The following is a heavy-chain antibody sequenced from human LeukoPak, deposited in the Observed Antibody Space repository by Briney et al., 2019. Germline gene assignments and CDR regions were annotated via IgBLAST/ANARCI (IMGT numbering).Heavy chain of an antibody. J-gene: IGHJ4*02. D-gene: IGHD3-22*01. CDR2: IIPIFGTA. Sequence: SVKVSCKGSGGTFSSYAISWVRQAPGQRLEWMGGIIPIFGTANYAQKFQGRVTITTDESTSTAYMELSSLRSEDTAVYYCARTAETIYYYDSSGYEPTFDYWGQGTLVTVSS. V-gene: IGHV1-69*05. CDR3: ARTAETIYYYDSSGYEPTFDY. CDR1: GGTFSSYA.